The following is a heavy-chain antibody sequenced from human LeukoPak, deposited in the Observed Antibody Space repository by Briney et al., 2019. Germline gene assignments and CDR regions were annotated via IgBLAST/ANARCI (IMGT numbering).Heavy chain of an antibody. Sequence: GALRLSCAASGFTFSNYAMSWVRQAPGRGLEWVSSISDSGGSTYYADSVKGRFTISRDNSKNTLYLQMNSLRAEDTAVYYCAKGELPIDYWGQGTLVTVSS. J-gene: IGHJ4*02. CDR2: ISDSGGST. CDR1: GFTFSNYA. CDR3: AKGELPIDY. D-gene: IGHD1-26*01. V-gene: IGHV3-23*01.